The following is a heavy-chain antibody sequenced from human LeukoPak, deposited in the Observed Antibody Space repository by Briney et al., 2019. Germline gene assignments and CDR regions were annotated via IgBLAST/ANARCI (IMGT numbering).Heavy chain of an antibody. CDR3: ARGGTVTTMPYYYYYYGMDV. J-gene: IGHJ6*02. V-gene: IGHV1-8*01. Sequence: GASVKVSCKASGYTFTSYDINWVRQATGQGLEWMGWMNPNSGNTGYAQKFQGRVTMTRNTSISTAYMELSSLRSEDTAVCYCARGGTVTTMPYYYYYYGMDVWGQGTTVTVSS. CDR1: GYTFTSYD. D-gene: IGHD4-17*01. CDR2: MNPNSGNT.